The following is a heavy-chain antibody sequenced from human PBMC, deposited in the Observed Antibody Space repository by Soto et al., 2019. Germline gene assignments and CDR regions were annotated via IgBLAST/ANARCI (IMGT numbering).Heavy chain of an antibody. J-gene: IGHJ6*02. CDR2: IDPSDSYT. Sequence: LGESLKLSCKGSGYSFTSYWISWVRQMPGKGLEWMGRIDPSDSYTNYSPSLQGHVTISADKSISTAYLQWSSLKASDTAMYYCATSSAGNYYYCGMDVWGQGTTVTVSS. CDR3: ATSSAGNYYYCGMDV. V-gene: IGHV5-10-1*01. D-gene: IGHD6-13*01. CDR1: GYSFTSYW.